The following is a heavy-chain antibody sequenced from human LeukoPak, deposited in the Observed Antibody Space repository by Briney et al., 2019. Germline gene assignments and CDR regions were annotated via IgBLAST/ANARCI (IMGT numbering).Heavy chain of an antibody. CDR2: IYTSGST. V-gene: IGHV4-4*07. Sequence: SETLSLTCTVSGGSITSYYSSWIRQPAGKGLEWIGRIYTSGSTNYNPSLKSRVTMSVDTSKNQFSLKLSSVTAADTAVYYCARGGSSSSEFDYWGQGTLVTVSS. J-gene: IGHJ4*02. D-gene: IGHD6-6*01. CDR3: ARGGSSSSEFDY. CDR1: GGSITSYY.